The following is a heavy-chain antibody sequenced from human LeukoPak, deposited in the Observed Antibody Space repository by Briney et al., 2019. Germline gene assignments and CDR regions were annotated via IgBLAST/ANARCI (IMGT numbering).Heavy chain of an antibody. Sequence: PGGSLRLSCAASGFTFSTYGMSWVRQAPGKGLEWVSAISGSGGSTYYADSVKGRFTISRDNSKNTLYLQMNSLRAEDTAVYYCARDRVGATDYFDYWGQGTLVAVSS. V-gene: IGHV3-23*01. CDR2: ISGSGGST. D-gene: IGHD1-26*01. CDR1: GFTFSTYG. CDR3: ARDRVGATDYFDY. J-gene: IGHJ4*02.